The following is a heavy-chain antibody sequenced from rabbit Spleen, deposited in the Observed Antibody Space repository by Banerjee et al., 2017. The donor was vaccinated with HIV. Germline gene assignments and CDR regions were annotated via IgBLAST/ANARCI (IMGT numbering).Heavy chain of an antibody. J-gene: IGHJ6*01. Sequence: QSLEESGGDLVKPGASLTLTCTASGFSFSAGYYMCWVRQAPGKGLEWIACIHGGSRNNIYYASWAKGRFTISKTSSTTVTLQMTSLTAADTATYFCARDTGSSFSSYGMDLWGQGTLVT. CDR3: ARDTGSSFSSYGMDL. V-gene: IGHV1S40*01. CDR2: IHGGSRNNI. CDR1: GFSFSAGYY. D-gene: IGHD8-1*01.